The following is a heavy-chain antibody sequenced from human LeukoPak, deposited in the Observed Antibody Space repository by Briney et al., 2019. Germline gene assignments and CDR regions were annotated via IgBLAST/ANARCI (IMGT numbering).Heavy chain of an antibody. CDR2: IIPILGIA. CDR3: AREEAAAGHYYHGMDV. J-gene: IGHJ6*02. CDR1: GGTFSSYT. Sequence: SVKVSCKASGGTFSSYTISWVRQAPGQGLEWMGRIIPILGIANYAQKFQGRVTITSDKSTSTAYMELSSLRSEDTAVYYCAREEAAAGHYYHGMDVWGQGTTVTVSS. D-gene: IGHD6-13*01. V-gene: IGHV1-69*04.